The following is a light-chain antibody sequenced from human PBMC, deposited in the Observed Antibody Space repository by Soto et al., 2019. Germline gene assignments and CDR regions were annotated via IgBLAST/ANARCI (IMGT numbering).Light chain of an antibody. CDR3: QQSYSTPIT. CDR1: QSISSW. CDR2: AAS. J-gene: IGKJ5*01. V-gene: IGKV1-39*01. Sequence: DIHMTQSPSTLSASVGDRVTITCRASQSISSWLAWYQQKPGKAPKLLIYAASSLQSGVPSRFSGSGSGTDFPLTISSLQPEDFATYYCQQSYSTPITFGQGTRLEIK.